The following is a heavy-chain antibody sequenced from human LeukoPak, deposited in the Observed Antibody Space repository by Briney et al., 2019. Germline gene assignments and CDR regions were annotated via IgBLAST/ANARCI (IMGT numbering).Heavy chain of an antibody. V-gene: IGHV4-59*01. CDR1: GGSISSYY. D-gene: IGHD3-22*01. CDR2: IYYSGST. CDR3: ARGGTYYYDSSGYYVDY. Sequence: SETLSLTCAVSGGSISSYYWSWIRQPPGKGLEWIGYIYYSGSTNYNPSLKSRVTISVDTSKNQLSLKLSSVTAADTAVYYCARGGTYYYDSSGYYVDYWGQGTLVTVSP. J-gene: IGHJ4*02.